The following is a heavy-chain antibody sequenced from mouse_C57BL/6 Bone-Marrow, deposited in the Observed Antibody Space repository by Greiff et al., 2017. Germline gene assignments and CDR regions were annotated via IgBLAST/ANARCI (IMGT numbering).Heavy chain of an antibody. CDR3: ARPYYYGSSYVYYAMDY. Sequence: VQLVESGAELVKPGASVKMSCKASGYTFTSYWITWVKQRPGQGLEWIGDIYPGSGSTNYNEKFKSKATLTVDTSSSTAYMQLSSLTSEDSAVYYCARPYYYGSSYVYYAMDYWGQGTSVTVSS. CDR2: IYPGSGST. V-gene: IGHV1-55*01. CDR1: GYTFTSYW. J-gene: IGHJ4*01. D-gene: IGHD1-1*01.